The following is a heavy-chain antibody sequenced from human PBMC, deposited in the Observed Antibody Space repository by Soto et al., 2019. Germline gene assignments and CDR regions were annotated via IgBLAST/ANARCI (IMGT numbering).Heavy chain of an antibody. CDR3: ARGLYDLWSGYYKGGSNWFDP. Sequence: QVTLKESGPVLVKPTETLTLTCTVSGFSLSNARMGVSWIRQPPGKALEWLAHIFSNDEKSYSTSLKSRLTLYKDTSKSQVVLTMTTMDPVDTATYYCARGLYDLWSGYYKGGSNWFDPWGQGTLVTVSS. CDR1: GFSLSNARMG. D-gene: IGHD3-3*01. J-gene: IGHJ5*02. V-gene: IGHV2-26*01. CDR2: IFSNDEK.